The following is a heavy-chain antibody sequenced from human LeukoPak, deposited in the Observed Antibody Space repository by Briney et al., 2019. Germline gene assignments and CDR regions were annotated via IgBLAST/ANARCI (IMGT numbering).Heavy chain of an antibody. CDR3: ARPSVPYYYGMDV. CDR1: GGFFSGYY. D-gene: IGHD6-6*01. J-gene: IGHJ6*04. V-gene: IGHV4-34*01. Sequence: SETLSLTCAVYGGFFSGYYWSWIRQPPGKGLEWIGEINHSGSTNYNPSLKSRVTISVDTSKNQFSLKLSSVTAADTAVYYCARPSVPYYYGMDVWGKGTTVTVSS. CDR2: INHSGST.